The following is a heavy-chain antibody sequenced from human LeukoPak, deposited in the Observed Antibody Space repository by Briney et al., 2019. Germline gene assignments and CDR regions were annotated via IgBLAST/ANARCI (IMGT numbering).Heavy chain of an antibody. CDR3: ARSPFRDYGDYHFDY. CDR2: IYYSGST. CDR1: GGSISSYY. D-gene: IGHD4-17*01. Sequence: SETLSLTCTVSGGSISSYYWSWIRQPPGKGLEWIGYIYYSGSTNYNPSLKSRVTISVDTSKNQFSLKLSSVTAADTAVYYCARSPFRDYGDYHFDYWGQGTLVTVSS. J-gene: IGHJ4*02. V-gene: IGHV4-59*01.